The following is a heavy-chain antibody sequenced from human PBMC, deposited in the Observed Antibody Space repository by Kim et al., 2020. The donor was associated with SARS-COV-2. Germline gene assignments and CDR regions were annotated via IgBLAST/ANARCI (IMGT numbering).Heavy chain of an antibody. D-gene: IGHD4-4*01. J-gene: IGHJ6*01. CDR3: AKMGVMDDYTSFYYYAM. Sequence: GGSLRLSCVASGFTFDIYAMSWVRQAPGKGLEWVSVMSGSRANKFYADSVRCRFIISSDNSKNMLYLQRNSMRDADTVLYYCAKMGVMDDYTSFYYYAM. V-gene: IGHV3-23*01. CDR1: GFTFDIYA. CDR2: MSGSRANK.